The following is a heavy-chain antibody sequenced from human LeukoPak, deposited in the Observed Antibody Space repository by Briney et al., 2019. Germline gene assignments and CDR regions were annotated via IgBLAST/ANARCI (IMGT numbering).Heavy chain of an antibody. Sequence: PGGSLRLSCAPSGFTFSRHGMHWVRQAPGKGLEWVAIISNDGGRKYYAHSVEGRFTISRDNSKNTLYLQMDSLRAEDTAVYYCARVNNYDMLSSFDYWGQGTLVTVSS. CDR2: ISNDGGRK. J-gene: IGHJ4*02. CDR1: GFTFSRHG. D-gene: IGHD3-9*01. CDR3: ARVNNYDMLSSFDY. V-gene: IGHV3-30*03.